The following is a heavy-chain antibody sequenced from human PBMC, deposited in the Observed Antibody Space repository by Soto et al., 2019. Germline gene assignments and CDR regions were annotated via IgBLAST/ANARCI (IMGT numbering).Heavy chain of an antibody. V-gene: IGHV3-9*01. CDR3: ARDEGIRGFDS. D-gene: IGHD3-10*01. CDR1: GFTFDDYA. CDR2: INWNSGSI. J-gene: IGHJ4*02. Sequence: EVQLVESGGGLVQPGRSLRLSCAASGFTFDDYAMHWVRQVPGKGLEWVSGINWNSGSIGYGDSVKGRFAISRDNAKNSLHLQMNSLSAEDTAFYYCARDEGIRGFDSWGQGTLVTVSS.